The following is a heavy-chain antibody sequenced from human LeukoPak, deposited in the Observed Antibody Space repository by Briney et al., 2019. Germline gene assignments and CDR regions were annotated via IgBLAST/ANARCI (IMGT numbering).Heavy chain of an antibody. CDR3: ATGDYGDYYDY. V-gene: IGHV1-18*01. Sequence: GAPVKVSCKASGYTFTSYGISWVRQAPGQGLEWMGWISAYNGNTNYAQKLQGRVTITTDTSTSTAYMELRSLRSDDTAVYYCATGDYGDYYDYWGQGTLVTVSS. CDR2: ISAYNGNT. D-gene: IGHD4-17*01. CDR1: GYTFTSYG. J-gene: IGHJ4*02.